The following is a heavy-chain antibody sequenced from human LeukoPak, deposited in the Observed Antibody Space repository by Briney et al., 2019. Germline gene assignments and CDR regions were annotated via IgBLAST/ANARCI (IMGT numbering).Heavy chain of an antibody. J-gene: IGHJ3*02. CDR1: GFIFNTYV. CDR2: IRYDGSNK. CDR3: AKDGGSDPDSFDI. V-gene: IGHV3-30*02. Sequence: GGSLRLSCAASGFIFNTYVMHWVRQAPGKGLAWLAFIRYDGSNKNYADSVKGRFTISRDNTKNSLYLQMNSLRAEDTAVYYCAKDGGSDPDSFDIWGQGTMVTVSS. D-gene: IGHD2-15*01.